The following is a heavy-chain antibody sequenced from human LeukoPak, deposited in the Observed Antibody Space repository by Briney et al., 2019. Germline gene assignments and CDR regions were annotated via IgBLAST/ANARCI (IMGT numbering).Heavy chain of an antibody. CDR2: IKSDGST. Sequence: PGGSLRPSCAASGFTFSTYWMHWVRQAPGKGLVWVSRIKSDGSTNYADSVKGRFTISRDNANNTLSLQMNSLRPEDTGVYYCARAPSEIGGYYPEYFRHWGQGTLVTVPS. CDR3: ARAPSEIGGYYPEYFRH. V-gene: IGHV3-74*01. CDR1: GFTFSTYW. J-gene: IGHJ1*01. D-gene: IGHD3-22*01.